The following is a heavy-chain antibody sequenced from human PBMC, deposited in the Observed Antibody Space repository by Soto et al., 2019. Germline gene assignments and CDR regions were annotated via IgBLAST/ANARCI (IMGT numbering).Heavy chain of an antibody. D-gene: IGHD3-10*01. V-gene: IGHV3-33*01. CDR1: GFTFSSYG. CDR3: ARGQLLRFGEPKSSGMDV. Sequence: PGGSLRLSCAASGFTFSSYGMHWVRQAPGKGLEWVAVIWYDGSNKYYADSVKGRFTISRDNSKNTLYLQMNSLRVEDTAVYYCARGQLLRFGEPKSSGMDVWGQGTTVTVSS. J-gene: IGHJ6*02. CDR2: IWYDGSNK.